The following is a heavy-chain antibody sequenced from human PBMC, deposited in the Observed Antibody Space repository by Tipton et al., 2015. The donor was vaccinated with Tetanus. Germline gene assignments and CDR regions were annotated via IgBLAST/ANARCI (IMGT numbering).Heavy chain of an antibody. D-gene: IGHD3/OR15-3a*01. Sequence: TLSLTCAVYGGALDGYYWSWVPQPPGKGAGWIGSIYFTGSTYYNPSLKSRVTISEDTSKNQFSLKLSSVIAADTAMYYCARWTASGKGAFDIWGQGTMVTVSS. CDR2: IYFTGST. CDR3: ARWTASGKGAFDI. J-gene: IGHJ3*02. CDR1: GGALDGYY. V-gene: IGHV4-34*01.